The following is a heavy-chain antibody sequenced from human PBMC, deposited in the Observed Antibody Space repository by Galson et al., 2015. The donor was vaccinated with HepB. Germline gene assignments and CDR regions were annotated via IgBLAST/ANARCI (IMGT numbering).Heavy chain of an antibody. CDR3: ARDWDYGSGRISGAFDY. Sequence: SLRLSCAASGFTFSSYGMHWVRQAPGKGLEWVAVIWYDGSNKYYADSVKGRFTISRDNSKNTLYLQMNSLRAEDTAVYYCARDWDYGSGRISGAFDYWGQGTLVTVSS. V-gene: IGHV3-33*01. J-gene: IGHJ4*02. CDR2: IWYDGSNK. D-gene: IGHD3-10*01. CDR1: GFTFSSYG.